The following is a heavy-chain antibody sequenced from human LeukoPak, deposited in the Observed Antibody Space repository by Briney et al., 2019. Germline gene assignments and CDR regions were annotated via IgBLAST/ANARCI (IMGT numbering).Heavy chain of an antibody. Sequence: GGSLRLSCAASGFTFSDYYMSWIRQAPGKGLEWVSYISGSGSIIYYADSVEGRFTVSRDNAKNSLYLQMNSLSAEDTAVYYCANSKLGIGSYMDVWGKGTTVTVSS. CDR3: ANSKLGIGSYMDV. J-gene: IGHJ6*03. CDR1: GFTFSDYY. V-gene: IGHV3-11*04. D-gene: IGHD7-27*01. CDR2: ISGSGSII.